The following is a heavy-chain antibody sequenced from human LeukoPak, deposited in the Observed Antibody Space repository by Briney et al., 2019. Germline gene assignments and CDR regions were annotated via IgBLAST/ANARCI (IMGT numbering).Heavy chain of an antibody. J-gene: IGHJ4*02. CDR2: ISDDGSKK. CDR1: GFTFSSYG. Sequence: RGSPRLSCAASGFTFSSYGMHWVRQAPGKGLEWVAVISDDGSKKYYSDSVKGRSTISRDNSKNTVYLQMNSLRAEDTAVYYCAKDWADGSYYFNYWGQGILFSASS. V-gene: IGHV3-30*18. D-gene: IGHD3-10*01. CDR3: AKDWADGSYYFNY.